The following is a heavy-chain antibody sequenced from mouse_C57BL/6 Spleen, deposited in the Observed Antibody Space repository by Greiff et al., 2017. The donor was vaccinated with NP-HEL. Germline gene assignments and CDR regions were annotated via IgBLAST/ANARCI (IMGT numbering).Heavy chain of an antibody. D-gene: IGHD2-10*02. CDR2: INPNNGGT. Sequence: VQLQQSGPELVKPGASVKMSCKASGYTFTDYNMHWVKQSHGKSLEWIGYINPNNGGTSYNQKFKGKATLTVNKSSSTAYMELRSLTSEDSAVYYCASGWPSYWYFDVWGTGTTVTVSS. CDR1: GYTFTDYN. V-gene: IGHV1-22*01. J-gene: IGHJ1*03. CDR3: ASGWPSYWYFDV.